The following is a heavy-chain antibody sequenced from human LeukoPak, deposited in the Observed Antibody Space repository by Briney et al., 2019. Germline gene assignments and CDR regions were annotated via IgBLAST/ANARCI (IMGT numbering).Heavy chain of an antibody. V-gene: IGHV3-7*01. CDR2: IKQDGSEK. CDR1: GFIFSSYW. J-gene: IGHJ3*02. Sequence: GGSLRLSCAAPGFIFSSYWISWVRQAPGRGLEWVANIKQDGSEKYYVDSVKGRFTISRDNAKNSLYLQMNSLRAEDTAVYYCARDDILTGHAFDIWGQGTMVTVSS. CDR3: ARDDILTGHAFDI. D-gene: IGHD3-9*01.